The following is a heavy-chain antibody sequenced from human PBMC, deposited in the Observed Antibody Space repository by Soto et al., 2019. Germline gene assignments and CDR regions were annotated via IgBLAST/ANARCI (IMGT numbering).Heavy chain of an antibody. CDR2: IIPIFGTA. Sequence: SVKVSCKASGGTFSSYAISWVRQAPGQGLEWMGGIIPIFGTANYAQKFQGRVTITADESTSTAYMALSSLRSEDTAVYYCARDLGYSGYEVRSDRNWFDPWGQGTLVTVSS. CDR1: GGTFSSYA. D-gene: IGHD5-12*01. J-gene: IGHJ5*02. V-gene: IGHV1-69*13. CDR3: ARDLGYSGYEVRSDRNWFDP.